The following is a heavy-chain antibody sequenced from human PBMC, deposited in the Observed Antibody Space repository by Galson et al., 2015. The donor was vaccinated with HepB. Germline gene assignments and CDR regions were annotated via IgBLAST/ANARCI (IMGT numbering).Heavy chain of an antibody. Sequence: SLRLSCAASGFTFSGSAMHWVRQASGKGLEWVGRIRSKANSYATAYAASVKGRFTISRDDSKNTAYLQMSSLKTEDTAVYYCTRDSRYYYYGMDVWGQGTTVTVSS. CDR1: GFTFSGSA. CDR3: TRDSRYYYYGMDV. D-gene: IGHD3/OR15-3a*01. V-gene: IGHV3-73*01. CDR2: IRSKANSYAT. J-gene: IGHJ6*02.